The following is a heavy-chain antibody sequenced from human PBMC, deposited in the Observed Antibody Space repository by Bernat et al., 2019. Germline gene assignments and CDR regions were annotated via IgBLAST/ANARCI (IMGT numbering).Heavy chain of an antibody. J-gene: IGHJ6*02. CDR3: ARSHYDILTGLGYGMDV. Sequence: VQLVESGGGLVKPGGSLRLSCAASGFTFSSYSMNWVRQAPGKGLEWVSSISSSSSYIYYADSVKGRFTISRDNAKNSLYLQMNSLRAEDTAVYYCARSHYDILTGLGYGMDVWGQGTTVTVSS. CDR1: GFTFSSYS. V-gene: IGHV3-21*01. CDR2: ISSSSSYI. D-gene: IGHD3-9*01.